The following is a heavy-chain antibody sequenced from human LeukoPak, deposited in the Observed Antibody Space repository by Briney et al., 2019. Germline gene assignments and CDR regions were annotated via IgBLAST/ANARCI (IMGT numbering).Heavy chain of an antibody. CDR1: GYTFTSYD. Sequence: ASVKVSCKASGYTFTSYDINWVRQATGQGLEWMGWMNPNSGNTGYAQKFQGRVTMTRNTSISTAYMELSSLRSEDTAVYYCALPVTFGGVIVNWGQGTLVTVS. V-gene: IGHV1-8*01. J-gene: IGHJ4*02. CDR3: ALPVTFGGVIVN. CDR2: MNPNSGNT. D-gene: IGHD3-16*02.